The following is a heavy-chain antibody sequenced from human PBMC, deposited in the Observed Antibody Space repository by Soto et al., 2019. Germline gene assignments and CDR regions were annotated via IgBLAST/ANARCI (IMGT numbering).Heavy chain of an antibody. D-gene: IGHD6-13*01. Sequence: PGGSLRLSSAASGFNFSNYDMHWVRQGRGKGLEWVSGIGKAGDTYYVGSVRGRFTTSRENAKNSLYLQMNSLRAGDTAVYYCARGAATGFDYWGQGTLVTVSS. CDR3: ARGAATGFDY. CDR2: IGKAGDT. J-gene: IGHJ4*02. CDR1: GFNFSNYD. V-gene: IGHV3-13*04.